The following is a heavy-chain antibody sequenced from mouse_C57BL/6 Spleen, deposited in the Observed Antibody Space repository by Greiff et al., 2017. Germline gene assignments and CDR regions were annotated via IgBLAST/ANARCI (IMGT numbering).Heavy chain of an antibody. Sequence: QVQLQQSGAELARPGASVKLSCKASGYTFTSYGISWVKQRTGQGLDWIGEIYPISGNTYYNQKFKVKSTFTVDKSSGTDYVQLRSLGFGDSGVYYCARAPAAQAGGFAYWGQGTLVTVSA. J-gene: IGHJ3*01. D-gene: IGHD3-2*02. CDR3: ARAPAAQAGGFAY. V-gene: IGHV1-81*01. CDR1: GYTFTSYG. CDR2: IYPISGNT.